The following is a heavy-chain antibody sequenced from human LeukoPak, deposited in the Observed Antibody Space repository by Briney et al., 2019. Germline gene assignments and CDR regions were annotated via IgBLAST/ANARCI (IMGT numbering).Heavy chain of an antibody. CDR1: GFIFSNYE. D-gene: IGHD3-3*01. V-gene: IGHV3-7*01. Sequence: GGSLRLSCAASGFIFSNYEMNWVRQAPGKGLEWVANIKQHGSEKYYVDSVKGRFTISRDDAKNSLYLQMNSLRAEDTAVYYCARDYLTNDFWSGFWFYWGQGTLVTVSS. J-gene: IGHJ4*02. CDR3: ARDYLTNDFWSGFWFY. CDR2: IKQHGSEK.